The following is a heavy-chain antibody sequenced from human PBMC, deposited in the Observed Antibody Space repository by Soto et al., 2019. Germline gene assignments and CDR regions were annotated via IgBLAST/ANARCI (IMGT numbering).Heavy chain of an antibody. J-gene: IGHJ4*02. D-gene: IGHD6-13*01. CDR1: GYTFTNYA. Sequence: ASVKVSCKASGYTFTNYAMHWVRQAPGQRLEWMGWINAGNGNTKYSQKFQGRVTITRDTSASTAYMELSSLRSEDTAVYYCARVGAAAGPYYFDYWGQGTPVTVSS. CDR3: ARVGAAAGPYYFDY. V-gene: IGHV1-3*01. CDR2: INAGNGNT.